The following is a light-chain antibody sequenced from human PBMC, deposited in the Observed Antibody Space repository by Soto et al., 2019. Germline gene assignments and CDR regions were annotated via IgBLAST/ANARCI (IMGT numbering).Light chain of an antibody. CDR3: CSYAGSSTYVX. J-gene: IGLJ2*01. CDR1: SSDVGSYNL. CDR2: EGS. Sequence: QSVLTQPASVSGSPGQSITISCTGTSSDVGSYNLVSWYQQHPGKAPKLMIYEGSKRPSGVFNRFSGSKSGNTASLTISGLQAEDEDDYYCCSYAGSSTYVXXXGXXKLTVL. V-gene: IGLV2-23*01.